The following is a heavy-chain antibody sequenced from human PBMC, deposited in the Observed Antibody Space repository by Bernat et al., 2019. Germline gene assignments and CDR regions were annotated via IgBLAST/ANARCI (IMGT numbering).Heavy chain of an antibody. CDR3: SSDRNSSSWGTRGGMVY. CDR2: IRSKPHGGTA. D-gene: IGHD6-13*01. V-gene: IGHV3-49*03. CDR1: GFSFGDYA. Sequence: EVQLVESGGGLVQPGRSLRLSCTGSGFSFGDYAVSWSRQAPGKGLEWVGFIRSKPHGGTATYAASVQGRFTISRDDSESIAYLQMNSLKNEDTALYYCSSDRNSSSWGTRGGMVYWGQGTQVTVSS. J-gene: IGHJ4*02.